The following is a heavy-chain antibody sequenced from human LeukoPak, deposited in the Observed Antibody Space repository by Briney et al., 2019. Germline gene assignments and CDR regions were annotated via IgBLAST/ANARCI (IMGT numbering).Heavy chain of an antibody. Sequence: GGSLRLSCVASGFIFSDYAMHWARQAPGKGLEWMAIISHDATNEYHADSVKGRFTISRDNSKNTLYLQMNSLIPEDTAVYLCARDFGGLRWNYYFDYWGQGTLVTVSS. D-gene: IGHD4-23*01. J-gene: IGHJ4*02. V-gene: IGHV3-30*04. CDR1: GFIFSDYA. CDR2: ISHDATNE. CDR3: ARDFGGLRWNYYFDY.